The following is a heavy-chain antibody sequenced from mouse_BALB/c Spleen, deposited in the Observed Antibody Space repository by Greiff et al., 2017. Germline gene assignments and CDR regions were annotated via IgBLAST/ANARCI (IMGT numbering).Heavy chain of an antibody. Sequence: EVKLMESGGDLVKPGGSLKLSCAASGFTFSSYGMSWVRQTPDKRLEWVATISSGGSYTYYPDSVKGRFTISRDNAKNTLYLQMSSLKSEDTAMYYCASLSTMITTAWFAYWGQGTLVTVSA. V-gene: IGHV5-6*01. J-gene: IGHJ3*01. CDR1: GFTFSSYG. CDR2: ISSGGSYT. D-gene: IGHD2-4*01. CDR3: ASLSTMITTAWFAY.